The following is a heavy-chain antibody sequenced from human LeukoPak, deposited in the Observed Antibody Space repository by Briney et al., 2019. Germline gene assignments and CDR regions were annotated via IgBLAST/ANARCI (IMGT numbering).Heavy chain of an antibody. Sequence: GGSLRLSCAASGFTFSSYAMSWVRQAPGKGLEWVSAISGSGSNSYYADSVKGRFTISRDNSKNTLYLQMNSLRAEDTAVYYCARDSGPYCGGDCYSDAFDIWGQGTMVTVSS. CDR1: GFTFSSYA. J-gene: IGHJ3*02. V-gene: IGHV3-23*01. D-gene: IGHD2-21*02. CDR2: ISGSGSNS. CDR3: ARDSGPYCGGDCYSDAFDI.